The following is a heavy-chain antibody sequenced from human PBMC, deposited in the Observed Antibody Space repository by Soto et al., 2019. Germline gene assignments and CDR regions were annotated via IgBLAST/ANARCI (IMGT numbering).Heavy chain of an antibody. V-gene: IGHV3-49*04. D-gene: IGHD5-12*01. J-gene: IGHJ4*02. CDR1: GFTFGDYA. Sequence: GGSLRLSCTASGFTFGDYAMSWVRQAPGKGLEWVGFIRSKAYGGTTEYAASVKGRFTISRDDSKSIAYLQMNSLKTEDTAVYYCTRGDSGYDYYWGQGTLVTVSS. CDR3: TRGDSGYDYY. CDR2: IRSKAYGGTT.